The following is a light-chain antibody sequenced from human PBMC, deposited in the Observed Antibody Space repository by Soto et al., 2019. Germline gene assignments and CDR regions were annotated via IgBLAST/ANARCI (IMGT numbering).Light chain of an antibody. CDR2: GNN. V-gene: IGLV1-40*01. Sequence: QSVLTQPPSVSGAPGQRVTISCTGSSSNIGTGYDAHWYQQLPGRAPKLLIYGNNNRPSGVPDRFSGSKSGTSASLAITGLQAEDEADYYCQSYDSSLSAVVFGGGTKLTVL. CDR3: QSYDSSLSAVV. J-gene: IGLJ2*01. CDR1: SSNIGTGYD.